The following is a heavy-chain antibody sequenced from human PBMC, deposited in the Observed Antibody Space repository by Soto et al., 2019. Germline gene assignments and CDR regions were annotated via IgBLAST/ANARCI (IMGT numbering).Heavy chain of an antibody. J-gene: IGHJ4*02. V-gene: IGHV3-11*05. CDR1: GFTFDAYY. D-gene: IGHD3-3*02. CDR2: ISSTGSYT. CDR3: VRHPSIRYPPDY. Sequence: QVHLVESGGGLVKPGGSLRLSCLASGFTFDAYYMTWFRQAPGTGPEWVSYISSTGSYTEYADFVKGRFTISRDKAQNSLYLQMDRLRAEDTGIYYCVRHPSIRYPPDYWGRGTQVTVS.